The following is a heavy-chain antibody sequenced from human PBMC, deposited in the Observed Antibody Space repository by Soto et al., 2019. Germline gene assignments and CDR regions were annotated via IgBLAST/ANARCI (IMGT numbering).Heavy chain of an antibody. J-gene: IGHJ4*02. V-gene: IGHV4-39*01. CDR1: GGSISSSSYY. D-gene: IGHD3-10*02. CDR3: ARSLITMLPEAD. Sequence: QLQLQESGPGLVKPSETLSLTCTVSGGSISSSSYYWGWIRQPPGKGLEWIGSIYYSGSTYYNPSLKSRVTISVDTSKNQFSLKLSSVTAAYTAVYYCARSLITMLPEADWGQGTLVAVSS. CDR2: IYYSGST.